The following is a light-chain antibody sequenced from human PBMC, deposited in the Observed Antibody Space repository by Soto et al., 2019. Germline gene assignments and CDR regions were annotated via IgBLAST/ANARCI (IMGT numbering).Light chain of an antibody. CDR1: SSDVGGYNY. V-gene: IGLV2-11*01. CDR3: CSYAGSYTLV. J-gene: IGLJ2*01. Sequence: ALTQPRSVSGSPGQSVIISCTGTSSDVGGYNYVSWYQQHPGKAPKVLIYDVSKRPSGVPDRFSGSKSGNTASLTISGLQAEDEADYYCCSYAGSYTLVFGGGTKLTVL. CDR2: DVS.